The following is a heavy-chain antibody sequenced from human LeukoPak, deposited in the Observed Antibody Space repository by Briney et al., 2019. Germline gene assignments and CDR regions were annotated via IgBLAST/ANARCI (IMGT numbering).Heavy chain of an antibody. CDR1: GYILTNNW. J-gene: IGHJ5*02. CDR3: ARGPYCSGGSCYSIAQYNWFDP. Sequence: GESLKISCKVSGYILTNNWIGWVRQVPGKGLEWMGIIYPGDSDTRYSPSFQGQVTISADKSISTAYLQWSSLKASDTAMYYCARGPYCSGGSCYSIAQYNWFDPWGQGTLVTVSS. CDR2: IYPGDSDT. V-gene: IGHV5-51*01. D-gene: IGHD2-15*01.